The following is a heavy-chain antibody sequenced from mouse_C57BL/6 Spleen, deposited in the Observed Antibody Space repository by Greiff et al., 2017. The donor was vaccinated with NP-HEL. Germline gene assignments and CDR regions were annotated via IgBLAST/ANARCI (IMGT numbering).Heavy chain of an antibody. CDR2: IHPNSGST. CDR3: ARSKGYAMDY. CDR1: GYTFTSYW. J-gene: IGHJ4*01. Sequence: QVQLQQPGAELVKPGASVKLSCKASGYTFTSYWMHWVKQRPGQGLEWIGMIHPNSGSTNYNEKFKSKATLTVEKSSSTAYMQLSSLTSEDSAVYYCARSKGYAMDYWGQGTSVTVSS. V-gene: IGHV1-64*01.